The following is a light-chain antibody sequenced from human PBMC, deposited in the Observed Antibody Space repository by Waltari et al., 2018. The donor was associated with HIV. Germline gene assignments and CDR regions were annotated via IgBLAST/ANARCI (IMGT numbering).Light chain of an antibody. CDR2: DND. V-gene: IGLV1-51*01. CDR1: DSNIGNNF. CDR3: ATWDNNLYVGQV. Sequence: QSVLTQPPSLSAAPGQKVTISCSGSDSNIGNNFVSWYQQLPGAAPNPLIDDNDSRPSVISDRCAGSKSGTSATLGITGLQAGDEADYYCATWDNNLYVGQVFGGGTKLTVL. J-gene: IGLJ3*02.